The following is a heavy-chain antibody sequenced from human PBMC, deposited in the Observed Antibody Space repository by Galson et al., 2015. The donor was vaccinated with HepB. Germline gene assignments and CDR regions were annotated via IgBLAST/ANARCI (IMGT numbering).Heavy chain of an antibody. J-gene: IGHJ4*02. D-gene: IGHD2-21*02. CDR3: ARDCGITGGGDCYSGLGY. V-gene: IGHV3-48*01. CDR2: ISSSSSTI. CDR1: GFTFSSYS. Sequence: SLRLSCAASGFTFSSYSMNWVRQAPGKGLEWVSYISSSSSTIYYADSVKGRFTISRDNAKNSLYLQMNSLRAEDTAVYYCARDCGITGGGDCYSGLGYWGQGTLVTVSS.